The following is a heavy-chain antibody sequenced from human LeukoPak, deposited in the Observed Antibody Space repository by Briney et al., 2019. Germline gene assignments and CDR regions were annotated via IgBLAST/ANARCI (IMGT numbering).Heavy chain of an antibody. Sequence: ASVKVSCKASGYTFTSHYMHWVRQAPGQGLEWMATINPSGGRTSYAQKFQGRVIMTRDTSTSTVYMELSSLRSEDTAVYYCARSGDSSGPGTKYYGMDVWGQGTTVTVSS. D-gene: IGHD6-19*01. CDR3: ARSGDSSGPGTKYYGMDV. CDR2: INPSGGRT. CDR1: GYTFTSHY. J-gene: IGHJ6*02. V-gene: IGHV1-46*01.